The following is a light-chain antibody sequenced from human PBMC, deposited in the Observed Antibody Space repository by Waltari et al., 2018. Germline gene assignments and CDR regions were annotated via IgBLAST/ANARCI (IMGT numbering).Light chain of an antibody. Sequence: EIVLTQSPAILSFSPGERATLSCRASQSVGTYLAWYQQRPGQSPRLLIYDASYRATGIPARFSGSGSETDFTLTISSLQPEDFAVYYCQRRNWPITFGGGTRVQI. J-gene: IGKJ4*01. CDR3: QRRNWPIT. CDR2: DAS. V-gene: IGKV3-11*01. CDR1: QSVGTY.